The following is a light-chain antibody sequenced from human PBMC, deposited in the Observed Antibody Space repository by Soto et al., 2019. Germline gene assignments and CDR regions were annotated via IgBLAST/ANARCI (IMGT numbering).Light chain of an antibody. Sequence: DIQITQSPSTLSSSVSERFTITCRASQSISSNLNWYQQKPGKAPKLLIYDASTLESGVPSRFSGTGSGTEFTFSITSLQPEDFGTYYCQQCYMGWTFGQGTKVDIK. CDR2: DAS. V-gene: IGKV1-5*01. J-gene: IGKJ1*01. CDR1: QSISSN. CDR3: QQCYMGWT.